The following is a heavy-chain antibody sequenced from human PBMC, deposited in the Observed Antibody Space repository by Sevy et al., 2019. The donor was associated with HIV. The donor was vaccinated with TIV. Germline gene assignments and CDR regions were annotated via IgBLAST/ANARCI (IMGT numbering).Heavy chain of an antibody. D-gene: IGHD1-26*01. CDR2: ISSSSSYI. CDR3: ARVKRWELLRGYYYYGMDV. J-gene: IGHJ6*02. Sequence: GGSLRLSCAASGFTFNNYAMTWVRQAPGKGLEWVSSISSSSSYIYYADSVKGRFTISRDNAKNSLYLQMNSLRAEDTAVYYCARVKRWELLRGYYYYGMDVWGQGTTVTVSS. V-gene: IGHV3-21*01. CDR1: GFTFNNYA.